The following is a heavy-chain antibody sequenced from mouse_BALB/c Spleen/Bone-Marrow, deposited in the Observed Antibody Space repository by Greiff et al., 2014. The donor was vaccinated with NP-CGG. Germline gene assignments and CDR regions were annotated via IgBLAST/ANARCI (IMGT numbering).Heavy chain of an antibody. CDR2: INPYNGGT. Sequence: KPGASMKISCKASGYSFTGYTMNWVKQSHGKNLEWIGLINPYNGGTRYNQKFKGKATLTIDKSSSAAYMELLSLTSEDSAVYYCATSGTRGNYAMDYWGQGTSVTVSS. J-gene: IGHJ4*01. CDR1: GYSFTGYT. CDR3: ATSGTRGNYAMDY. D-gene: IGHD4-1*01. V-gene: IGHV1-26*01.